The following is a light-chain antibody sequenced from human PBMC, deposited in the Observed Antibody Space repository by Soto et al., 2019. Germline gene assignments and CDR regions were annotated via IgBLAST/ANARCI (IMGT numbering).Light chain of an antibody. CDR2: GAS. V-gene: IGKV3-15*01. CDR1: QSISNM. CDR3: QQYYNWPRT. J-gene: IGKJ1*01. Sequence: ETVMTQSPATLSVSPGERATLSCRASQSISNMLNWYQQKPGQAPRLLIYGASTRATGIPARFSGSGSGTEFTLSISSLQSEDFAVYYCQQYYNWPRTFGQGTKVEIK.